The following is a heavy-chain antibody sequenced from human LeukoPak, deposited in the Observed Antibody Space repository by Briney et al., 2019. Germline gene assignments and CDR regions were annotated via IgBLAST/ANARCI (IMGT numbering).Heavy chain of an antibody. CDR3: ASNFPSVPTSLGYYYGMDV. J-gene: IGHJ6*02. CDR2: ISSSGSTI. Sequence: AGGSLRLSCSASGFTFSSYEMNWVRQAPGKGLEWVSYISSSGSTIYYADSVKGRVTISRDNAKNSLYLQMNSLRAEDTAVSYCASNFPSVPTSLGYYYGMDVWGQGTTVTVSS. D-gene: IGHD4-11*01. V-gene: IGHV3-48*03. CDR1: GFTFSSYE.